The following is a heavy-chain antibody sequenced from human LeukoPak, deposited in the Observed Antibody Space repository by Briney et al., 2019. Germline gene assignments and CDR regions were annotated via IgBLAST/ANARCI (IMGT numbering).Heavy chain of an antibody. V-gene: IGHV3-30*18. Sequence: GRSLRLSCAASGFTFSSYGMHWVRQAPGKGLEWVAVISYDGSNKYNADSVKGRFTISRDNSKNTLYLQMNSLRAEDTAVYYCAKELDTMVRGVGYYYYYYGMDVWGQGTTVTVSS. CDR2: ISYDGSNK. D-gene: IGHD3-10*01. CDR1: GFTFSSYG. CDR3: AKELDTMVRGVGYYYYYYGMDV. J-gene: IGHJ6*02.